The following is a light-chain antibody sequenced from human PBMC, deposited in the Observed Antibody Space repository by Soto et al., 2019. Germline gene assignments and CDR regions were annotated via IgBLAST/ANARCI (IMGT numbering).Light chain of an antibody. J-gene: IGKJ1*01. V-gene: IGKV1-5*03. CDR2: SAS. CDR1: QRINRW. CDR3: QQYNRFSWT. Sequence: QMTQSPSTLSASVGGKVTIICRASQRINRWLAWYQQKPGKAPKLLIYSASVLQSGVPPRFSGSGSGTEFTLTISSLQPDDFATYFCQQYNRFSWTFGQGTKVEI.